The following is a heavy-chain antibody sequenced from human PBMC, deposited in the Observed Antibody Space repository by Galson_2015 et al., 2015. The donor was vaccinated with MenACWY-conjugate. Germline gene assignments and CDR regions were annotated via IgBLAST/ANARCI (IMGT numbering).Heavy chain of an antibody. D-gene: IGHD6-6*01. J-gene: IGHJ4*02. CDR3: ARVGGSSLAPFDY. V-gene: IGHV3-53*01. Sequence: SLRLSCATSAFSVGSNYMSWVRQAPGKGLEWVSTIYSGGDTYYADSVKGRFTISRDNSKNTLYLQMNYLRAEDTAVYYRARVGGSSLAPFDYWGQGTLVTVSS. CDR2: IYSGGDT. CDR1: AFSVGSNY.